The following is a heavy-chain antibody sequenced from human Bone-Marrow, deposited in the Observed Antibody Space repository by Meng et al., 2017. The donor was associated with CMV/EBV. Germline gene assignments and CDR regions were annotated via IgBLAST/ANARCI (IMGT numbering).Heavy chain of an antibody. J-gene: IGHJ4*02. CDR3: TGYSSSWTSKDYFDY. Sequence: GESLKISCAASGFTFSSYSMNWVRQAPGKGLEWVSYISSSSSTIYYADSVKGRFTISRDNAKNSLYLQMNSLKTEDTAVYYCTGYSSSWTSKDYFDYWGQGTLVTVSS. CDR1: GFTFSSYS. V-gene: IGHV3-48*04. D-gene: IGHD6-13*01. CDR2: ISSSSSTI.